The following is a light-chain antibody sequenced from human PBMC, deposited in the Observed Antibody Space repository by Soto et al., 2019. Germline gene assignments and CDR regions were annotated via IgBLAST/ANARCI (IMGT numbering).Light chain of an antibody. CDR3: SSYTSSSTYVV. J-gene: IGLJ2*01. V-gene: IGLV2-14*01. CDR1: SSDVGGYNY. Sequence: QSALTQPASVSGSPGQSITISCTGTSSDVGGYNYVSWYQQHPGKAPKLMIYDVSNRPSGVSNRFSGSKSGNTASLTISGLPPEDEAEYYCSSYTSSSTYVVFGGGTKLTVL. CDR2: DVS.